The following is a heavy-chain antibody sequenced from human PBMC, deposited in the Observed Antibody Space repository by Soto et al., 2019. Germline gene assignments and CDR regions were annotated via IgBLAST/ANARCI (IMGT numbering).Heavy chain of an antibody. V-gene: IGHV1-2*04. J-gene: IGHJ6*03. CDR3: ARERAVAGKPYYYYYMDV. CDR1: GYTFTGYY. D-gene: IGHD6-19*01. Sequence: QVQLVQSGAEVKKPGASVKVSCKASGYTFTGYYMHWVRQAPGQGLEWMGWINPNSAGTNYAQKFQGWVTMTRDTSISTAYMELSRLRSDDTAVYYCARERAVAGKPYYYYYMDVWGKGTTVTVSS. CDR2: INPNSAGT.